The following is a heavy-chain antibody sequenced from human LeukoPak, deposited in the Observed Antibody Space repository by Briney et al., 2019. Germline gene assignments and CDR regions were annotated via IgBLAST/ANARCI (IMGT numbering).Heavy chain of an antibody. CDR2: INPNSGGT. CDR3: AGRTYRDSFDY. V-gene: IGHV1-2*02. CDR1: GYTFTGYY. J-gene: IGHJ4*02. D-gene: IGHD2-15*01. Sequence: GAAVKGSCKASGYTFTGYYMHWVRQAPGQGLEWMGWINPNSGGTNYAQECQVKVTMTRETSINTAYTEVSRLESHEPAVYYCAGRTYRDSFDYWRQGTMVTV.